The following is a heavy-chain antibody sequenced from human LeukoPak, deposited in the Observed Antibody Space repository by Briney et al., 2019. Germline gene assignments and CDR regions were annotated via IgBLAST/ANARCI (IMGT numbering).Heavy chain of an antibody. CDR2: IRYDGGNK. Sequence: PGGALRRSCAASGFTFSSYGMHWVRQVPGKGQEWVAFIRYDGGNKYYADSVKGRFTISRDNSKNTLYLQMNSLRAEDTAVYYCAKDRVVSREPAAFDVWGQGTMVTVSS. CDR3: AKDRVVSREPAAFDV. D-gene: IGHD2-15*01. V-gene: IGHV3-30*02. CDR1: GFTFSSYG. J-gene: IGHJ3*01.